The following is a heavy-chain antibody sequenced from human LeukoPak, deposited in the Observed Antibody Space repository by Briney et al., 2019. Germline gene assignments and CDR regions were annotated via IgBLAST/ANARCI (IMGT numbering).Heavy chain of an antibody. CDR1: GFTFSSYG. Sequence: PGGSLRLSCAASGFTFSSYGMHWVRQAPGKGLEWVAVISYDGSNKYYADSVKGRFTISRDNSKNTLYLQMNNLRPDDTAFYFCVKEGVEYSYSYGDYWGQGTLVTVSS. CDR3: VKEGVEYSYSYGDY. J-gene: IGHJ4*02. D-gene: IGHD3-16*01. CDR2: ISYDGSNK. V-gene: IGHV3-30*18.